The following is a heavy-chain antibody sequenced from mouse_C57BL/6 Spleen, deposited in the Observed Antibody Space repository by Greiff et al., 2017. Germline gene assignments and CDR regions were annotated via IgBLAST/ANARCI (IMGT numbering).Heavy chain of an antibody. V-gene: IGHV1-50*01. Sequence: QVQLQQPGAELVQPGASVKLSCKASGYTFTSYWMQWVKQRPGQGLEWIGEIDPSDSYTNYNQKFKGKATLTVDTSSSTAYMQLSSLTSEDSAVYYCARGYYGSSYVTYFDYWGQGTTLTVSS. CDR2: IDPSDSYT. CDR3: ARGYYGSSYVTYFDY. CDR1: GYTFTSYW. J-gene: IGHJ2*01. D-gene: IGHD1-1*01.